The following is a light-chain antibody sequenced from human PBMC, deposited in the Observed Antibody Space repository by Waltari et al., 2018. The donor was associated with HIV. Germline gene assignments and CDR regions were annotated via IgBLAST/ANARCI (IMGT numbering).Light chain of an antibody. V-gene: IGLV1-40*01. CDR2: DIN. CDR1: SPNIGPGYE. Sequence: QSVLPQPPSVSGPPGQRFTISCTGSSPNIGPGYEVHGYQQLPGTGPKLRIDDINNRPSGVPDRFSGSKSGTSASLAITGLQAEDEADYYCQSYDSSLSGVLFGGGTKLTVL. J-gene: IGLJ2*01. CDR3: QSYDSSLSGVL.